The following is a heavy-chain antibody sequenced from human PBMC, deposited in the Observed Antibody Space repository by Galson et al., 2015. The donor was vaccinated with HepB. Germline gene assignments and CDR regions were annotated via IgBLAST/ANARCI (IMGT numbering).Heavy chain of an antibody. CDR2: ISAYNGNT. D-gene: IGHD6-13*01. J-gene: IGHJ4*02. CDR3: ARVLEYSSSWYQGAGGDY. CDR1: GYTFTSYG. V-gene: IGHV1-18*04. Sequence: SVKVSCKASGYTFTSYGISWVRQAPGQGLEWMGWISAYNGNTNYAQKLQGRVTMTTDTSTSTAYMELRSLRSDDTAVYYCARVLEYSSSWYQGAGGDYWGQGTLVTVSS.